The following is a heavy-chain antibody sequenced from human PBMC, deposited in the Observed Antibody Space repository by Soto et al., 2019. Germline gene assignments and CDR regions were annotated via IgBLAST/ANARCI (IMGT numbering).Heavy chain of an antibody. J-gene: IGHJ6*02. CDR2: FNPTGDTA. CDR1: GYTFTSYY. V-gene: IGHV1-46*01. D-gene: IGHD5-18*01. CDR3: ARGGRIVDTGIGYYYYHAMDV. Sequence: ASVKVSCKASGYTFTSYYIHWVRQAPGQGLEWMGIFNPTGDTASYAQKLQGRVTMTRDTSTGTAYMELGSLRSEYTAVYYCARGGRIVDTGIGYYYYHAMDVWGQGTTGTSP.